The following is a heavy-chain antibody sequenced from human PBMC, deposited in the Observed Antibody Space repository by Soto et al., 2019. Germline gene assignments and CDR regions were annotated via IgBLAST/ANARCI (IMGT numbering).Heavy chain of an antibody. V-gene: IGHV3-23*01. CDR2: ISGSGGST. CDR3: AKDFSSRALAEYCEH. D-gene: IGHD3-3*01. J-gene: IGHJ1*01. CDR1: GFTFTSFA. Sequence: PGGSLRLSCAASGFTFTSFAMSWVRQAPGKGLEWVAAISGSGGSTYYADSVKGRFTISRDNSKNTLYVQMNSLRVEDTAVYYCAKDFSSRALAEYCEHWGQGTLVPVSS.